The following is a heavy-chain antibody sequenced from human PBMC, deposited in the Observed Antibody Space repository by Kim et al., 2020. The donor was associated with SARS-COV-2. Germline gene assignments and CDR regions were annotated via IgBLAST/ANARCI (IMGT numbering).Heavy chain of an antibody. Sequence: NYNPSLKSRVTISVDTSKNQFSLKLSSVTAADTAVYYCAGGLGWRAYFDYWGQGTLVTVSS. V-gene: IGHV4-34*01. CDR3: AGGLGWRAYFDY. J-gene: IGHJ4*02. D-gene: IGHD2-2*03.